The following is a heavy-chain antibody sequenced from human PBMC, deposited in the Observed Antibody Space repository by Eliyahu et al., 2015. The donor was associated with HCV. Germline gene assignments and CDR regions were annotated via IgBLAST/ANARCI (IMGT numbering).Heavy chain of an antibody. CDR2: MTSDMKTI. Sequence: EVQLVESGGGLAQPGESLRLSCXASGFTFSIFSMNWVRQAPGKGLEWVSYMTSDMKTIFHADSMKGRFTISRDNARNSLFLQMNSLRAEDTAVYYCARSVEGAGDNWGQGTLVTVSS. J-gene: IGHJ4*01. CDR3: ARSVEGAGDN. V-gene: IGHV3-48*01. CDR1: GFTFSIFS. D-gene: IGHD4/OR15-4a*01.